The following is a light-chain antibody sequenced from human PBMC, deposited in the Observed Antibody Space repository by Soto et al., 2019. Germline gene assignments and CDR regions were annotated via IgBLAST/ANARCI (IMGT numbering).Light chain of an antibody. CDR1: QSVSSN. V-gene: IGKV3-15*01. J-gene: IGKJ1*01. CDR2: GAS. Sequence: DIVMTQSPATLSVSPGERATLSCRASQSVSSNLAWYQQKPGQAPRLLIYGASTRATGIPVRFSGSGSGTAFTLTISSLQSEDFAVYYCQQYNNRPPWTFGQGTKVEIK. CDR3: QQYNNRPPWT.